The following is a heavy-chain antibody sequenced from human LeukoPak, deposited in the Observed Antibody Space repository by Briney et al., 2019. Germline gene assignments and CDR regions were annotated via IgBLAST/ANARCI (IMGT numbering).Heavy chain of an antibody. D-gene: IGHD5/OR15-5a*01. Sequence: GGSLRLSCAASGFILSNYWMSWVRQAPGKGPEWVANIKTDGSEKYYVDSVKGRFTISRDNPKNSLYLQRNSLRAEDTAIYYCARDVSVSGMDVWGQGTTVTVSS. V-gene: IGHV3-7*01. CDR1: GFILSNYW. CDR3: ARDVSVSGMDV. J-gene: IGHJ6*02. CDR2: IKTDGSEK.